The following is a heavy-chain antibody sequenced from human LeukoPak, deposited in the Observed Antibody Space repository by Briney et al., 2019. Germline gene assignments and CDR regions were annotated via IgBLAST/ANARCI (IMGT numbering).Heavy chain of an antibody. D-gene: IGHD3-10*01. CDR1: GYSFSSYG. CDR2: INPSGGST. CDR3: AREKLGVSWFDP. Sequence: ASVKVSCKASGYSFSSYGISWVRQAPGQGLEWMGIINPSGGSTSYAQKFQGRVTMTRDTSTSTVYMGLSSLRSEDTAVYYCAREKLGVSWFDPWGQGTLVTVSS. V-gene: IGHV1-46*01. J-gene: IGHJ5*02.